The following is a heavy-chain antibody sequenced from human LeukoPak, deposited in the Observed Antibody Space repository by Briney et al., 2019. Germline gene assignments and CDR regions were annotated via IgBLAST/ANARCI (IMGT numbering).Heavy chain of an antibody. D-gene: IGHD3-3*01. Sequence: GGSLRLSCAASGFAFSSYWLHWVRQAPGKGLEWVSSISSSSSYIYYADSVKGRFTISRDNAKNSLYLQMNSLRAEDTAVYYCARFHWEWDYYYYYMDVWGKGTTVTVSS. CDR1: GFAFSSYW. V-gene: IGHV3-21*01. CDR3: ARFHWEWDYYYYYMDV. J-gene: IGHJ6*03. CDR2: ISSSSSYI.